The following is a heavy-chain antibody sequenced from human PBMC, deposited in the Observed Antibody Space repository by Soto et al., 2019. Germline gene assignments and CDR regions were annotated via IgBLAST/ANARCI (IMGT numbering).Heavy chain of an antibody. CDR1: GGSISSGGYY. CDR2: IYYSGST. J-gene: IGHJ6*02. CDR3: ARDQGYYGSGRIDGMDV. D-gene: IGHD3-10*01. Sequence: PSETLSLTCTVSGGSISSGGYYWSWIRQHPGKGLEWIGYIYYSGSTYYNPSLKSRVTISVDTSKNQFSLKLSSVTAADTAVYYCARDQGYYGSGRIDGMDVWGQGTTVTVSS. V-gene: IGHV4-31*03.